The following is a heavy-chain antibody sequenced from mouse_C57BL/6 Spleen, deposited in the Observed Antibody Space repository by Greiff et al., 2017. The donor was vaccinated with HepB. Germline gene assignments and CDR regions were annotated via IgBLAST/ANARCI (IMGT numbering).Heavy chain of an antibody. V-gene: IGHV1-54*01. CDR3: ARRAYFCWYFDV. D-gene: IGHD2-10*01. CDR2: INPRSGGT. Sequence: QVQLQQSGAELVRPGTSVKVSCKASGYAFTNYLIEWVKQRPGQGLEWIGVINPRSGGTNYNEKFKGKATLTADKSSSTAYMQLSSLTSEDSAVYFCARRAYFCWYFDVWGTGTTVTVSS. CDR1: GYAFTNYL. J-gene: IGHJ1*03.